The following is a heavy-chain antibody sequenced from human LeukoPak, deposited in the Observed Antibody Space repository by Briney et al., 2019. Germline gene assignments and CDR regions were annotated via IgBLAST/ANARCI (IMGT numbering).Heavy chain of an antibody. CDR1: GDSVSSNSGS. V-gene: IGHV6-1*01. D-gene: IGHD3-10*01. Sequence: SQTLSLTCALSGDSVSSNSGSWHWIRQSPSRGLEWLGRTYYRSKWYNDYAVSVQSRITINPDTSKNQFSLQLSSVTPEDTAVYFCARVDLARGWFDIWGQGTMVTVSS. CDR2: TYYRSKWYN. J-gene: IGHJ3*02. CDR3: ARVDLARGWFDI.